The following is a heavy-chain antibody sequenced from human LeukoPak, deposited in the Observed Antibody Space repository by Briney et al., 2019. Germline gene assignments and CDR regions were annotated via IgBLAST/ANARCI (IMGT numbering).Heavy chain of an antibody. Sequence: ASVKVSCKASGYTFTSYGISWVRQAPGQGLEWMGWISAYNGNTNYAQKLQGRVTMTTDTSTSTAYMELRSLRSDDTAAYYCARRESLGYYDYVWGSYRQGYYFDYWGQGTLVTVSS. CDR3: ARRESLGYYDYVWGSYRQGYYFDY. CDR1: GYTFTSYG. V-gene: IGHV1-18*01. D-gene: IGHD3-16*02. J-gene: IGHJ4*02. CDR2: ISAYNGNT.